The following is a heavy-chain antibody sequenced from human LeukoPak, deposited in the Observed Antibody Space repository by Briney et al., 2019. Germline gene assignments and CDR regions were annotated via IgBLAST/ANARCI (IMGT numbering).Heavy chain of an antibody. V-gene: IGHV3-30*18. Sequence: GGSLRLSCAASGFTFSSYGMHWVRQAPGKGLEWVAVISYDGSNKYYADSVKGRFTNSRDNSKNTLYLQMNSLRAEDTAVYYCAKGMRFGESLDYWGQGTLVTVSS. J-gene: IGHJ4*02. CDR3: AKGMRFGESLDY. CDR1: GFTFSSYG. CDR2: ISYDGSNK. D-gene: IGHD3-10*01.